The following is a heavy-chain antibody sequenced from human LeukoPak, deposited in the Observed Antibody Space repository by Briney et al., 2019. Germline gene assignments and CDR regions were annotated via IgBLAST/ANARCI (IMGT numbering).Heavy chain of an antibody. CDR1: GFTFSTYW. V-gene: IGHV3-7*01. D-gene: IGHD3-10*01. CDR3: ARDGITMVRGVTAFDI. J-gene: IGHJ3*02. CDR2: TKQDGSEK. Sequence: QSGGSLRLSCTASGFTFSTYWMNWVRQAPGKGLEWVAMTKQDGSEKYYVDSVKGRFTISRDNAKNSLYVQLNSLRVEDTAVYYCARDGITMVRGVTAFDIWGQGTMVTVSS.